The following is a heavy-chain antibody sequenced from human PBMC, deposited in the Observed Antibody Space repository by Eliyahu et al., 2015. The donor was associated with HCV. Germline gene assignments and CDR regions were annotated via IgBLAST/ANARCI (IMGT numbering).Heavy chain of an antibody. J-gene: IGHJ6*02. CDR3: ARGGSNIYGVDV. CDR1: GYXFISYY. V-gene: IGHV1-46*01. CDR2: VNPSGGST. D-gene: IGHD1/OR15-1a*01. Sequence: QVQLVQSGAEVKKSGASVKVSCKASGYXFISYYIHWVRQAPGQGLEWMGIVNPSGGSTNYAQKFQGRVTMTRDTSTSTVNMEVSSLRADDTAVYYCARGGSNIYGVDVWGQGTTVTVSS.